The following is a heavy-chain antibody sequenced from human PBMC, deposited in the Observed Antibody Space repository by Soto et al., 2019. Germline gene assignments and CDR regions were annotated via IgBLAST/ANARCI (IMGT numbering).Heavy chain of an antibody. CDR2: ISSGSSTI. CDR1: GFTFSTYS. J-gene: IGHJ4*02. CDR3: ARASLAPRYDLGY. D-gene: IGHD5-12*01. Sequence: EEQLVESGGGLVQPGGSLRLSCAASGFTFSTYSMNWVRQAPGKGLEWVSYISSGSSTIYYADSVKGRFTISRDNAKNSLFLQMVSLRAEYTAVYYCARASLAPRYDLGYWSQGTLVAVSS. V-gene: IGHV3-48*01.